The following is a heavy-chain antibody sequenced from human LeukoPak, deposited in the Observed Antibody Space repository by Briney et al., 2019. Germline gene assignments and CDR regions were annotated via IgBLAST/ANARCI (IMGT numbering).Heavy chain of an antibody. CDR1: GYTFTSYG. CDR2: IIPIFGTA. V-gene: IGHV1-69*13. Sequence: SVKVSCKASGYTFTSYGISWVRQAPGQGLEWMGGIIPIFGTANYAQKFQGRVTITADESTSTAYMELSSLRSEDTAVYYCARQGNYDSSGYYYYWGQGTLVTVSS. CDR3: ARQGNYDSSGYYYY. D-gene: IGHD3-22*01. J-gene: IGHJ4*02.